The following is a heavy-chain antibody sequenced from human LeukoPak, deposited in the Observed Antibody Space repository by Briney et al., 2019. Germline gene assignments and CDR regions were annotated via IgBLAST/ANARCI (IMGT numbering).Heavy chain of an antibody. CDR1: GFTFNIYA. Sequence: GGSLKLSCEASGFTFNIYAMSWVRQAPGKGLEWVSAISSCGGSTYYADSVKGRFTISRDNSKNTLYLQMNGLRAQDTAVYYCASLRDPSSASWYDYWGQGTLVTVSS. CDR2: ISSCGGST. D-gene: IGHD6-13*01. CDR3: ASLRDPSSASWYDY. J-gene: IGHJ4*02. V-gene: IGHV3-23*01.